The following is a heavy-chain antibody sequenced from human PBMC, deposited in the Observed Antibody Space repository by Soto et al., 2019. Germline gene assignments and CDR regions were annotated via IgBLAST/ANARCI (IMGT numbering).Heavy chain of an antibody. D-gene: IGHD4-17*01. V-gene: IGHV3-48*01. Sequence: GGSLRLSCAASGFTFSSYSMNWVRQAPGKGLEWVSYISSSSSTIYYADSVKGRFTISRDNAKNSLYLQMNSLRAEDTAVYYGARDPDYGLNWLDPWGQGTLVTVSS. CDR2: ISSSSSTI. CDR3: ARDPDYGLNWLDP. CDR1: GFTFSSYS. J-gene: IGHJ5*02.